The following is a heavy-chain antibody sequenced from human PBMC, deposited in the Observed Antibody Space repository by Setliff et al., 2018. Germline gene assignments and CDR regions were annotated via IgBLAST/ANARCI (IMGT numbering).Heavy chain of an antibody. Sequence: GASVKVSCKASGGTFSSYAISWVRQTPGQGLEWMGGIIPIFGTANYAQKFQGRVTITADESTSTAYMELSSLRSEDTAVYYCARVQQLGTFDYWGQGTLVTVSS. D-gene: IGHD6-13*01. CDR1: GGTFSSYA. CDR3: ARVQQLGTFDY. J-gene: IGHJ4*02. CDR2: IIPIFGTA. V-gene: IGHV1-69*13.